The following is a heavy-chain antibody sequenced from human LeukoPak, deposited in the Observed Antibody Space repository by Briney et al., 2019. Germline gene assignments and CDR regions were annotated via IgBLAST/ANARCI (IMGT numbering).Heavy chain of an antibody. CDR3: TRSASGSYPDY. Sequence: GESLKISCKGSRYSFTSYWIGWVRQMPGKGLEWMGIIYPGDSDTRYSPSFQGQVTISADKSISTAYLQWSTLKASDTAMYYCTRSASGSYPDYWGQGTLVTVSS. J-gene: IGHJ4*02. CDR1: RYSFTSYW. V-gene: IGHV5-51*01. CDR2: IYPGDSDT. D-gene: IGHD1-26*01.